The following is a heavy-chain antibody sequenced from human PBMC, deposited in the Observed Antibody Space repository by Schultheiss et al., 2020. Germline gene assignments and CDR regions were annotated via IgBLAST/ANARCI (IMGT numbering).Heavy chain of an antibody. Sequence: SETLSLTCDVSGGSITSGPYSWTWVRQPPGKGLEWLGSIHHGGSTYYNPSLESRVSISLDTWQNQFSLKLTSVTAADTAVYYCSSRTSRPQSFFMDVRDKGTPVTVSS. CDR1: GGSITSGPYS. CDR3: SSRTSRPQSFFMDV. V-gene: IGHV4-30-2*01. D-gene: IGHD1-14*01. J-gene: IGHJ6*03. CDR2: IHHGGST.